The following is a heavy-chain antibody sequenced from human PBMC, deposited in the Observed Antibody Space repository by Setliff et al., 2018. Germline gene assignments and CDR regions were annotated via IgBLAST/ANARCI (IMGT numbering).Heavy chain of an antibody. D-gene: IGHD6-13*01. CDR3: AGGQPLVRKYYYYMDV. CDR2: TIPTLRLP. Sequence: SVKVSCKASGGTLTNYGISWLRQAPGQGPEWMGGTIPTLRLPNYAQKFQGRVTITADKSTGTAYMELRSLRSEDTAVYYCAGGQPLVRKYYYYMDVWGKGTTVTVS. CDR1: GGTLTNYG. J-gene: IGHJ6*03. V-gene: IGHV1-69*10.